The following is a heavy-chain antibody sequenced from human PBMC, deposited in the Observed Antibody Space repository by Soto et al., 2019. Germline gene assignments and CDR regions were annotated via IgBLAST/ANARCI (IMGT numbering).Heavy chain of an antibody. Sequence: QVQLVESGGGVVQPGRSLRLSCAASGFTFSSYGMHWVRQAPGKGLEWVAVIWYDGSNKYYADSVKGRFTISRDNSKNTLYLQMNSMRAEDTAVYYCARDKNGPDYWGQGTLVTVSS. J-gene: IGHJ4*02. CDR2: IWYDGSNK. V-gene: IGHV3-33*01. D-gene: IGHD1-1*01. CDR1: GFTFSSYG. CDR3: ARDKNGPDY.